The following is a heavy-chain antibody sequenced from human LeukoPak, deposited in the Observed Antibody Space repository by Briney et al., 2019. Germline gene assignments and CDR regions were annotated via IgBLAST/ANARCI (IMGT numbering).Heavy chain of an antibody. V-gene: IGHV4-34*01. J-gene: IGHJ4*02. CDR3: ARGYISSWYYFDL. Sequence: SETLSLTCAVYGGSFSGYYWSWIRQPPGKGLEWIGEINHSGSTNYNPSLKSRVTISMDTSHNQFSLNLTSVTAADTAVYYCARGYISSWYYFDLWGQGALVTVSS. D-gene: IGHD6-13*01. CDR1: GGSFSGYY. CDR2: INHSGST.